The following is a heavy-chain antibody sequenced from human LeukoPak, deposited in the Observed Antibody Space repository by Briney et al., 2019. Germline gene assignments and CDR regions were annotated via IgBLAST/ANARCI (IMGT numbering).Heavy chain of an antibody. V-gene: IGHV3-48*01. CDR3: ARGGPTPSYYGLDY. D-gene: IGHD1-26*01. CDR2: ISSSSSTI. CDR1: GFTFSSYS. Sequence: PGGSLRLSCAASGFTFSSYSTNWVRQAPGKGLEWVSYISSSSSTIYYADSVKGRFTISRDNSKNTLYLQMNSLRAEDTAVYYCARGGPTPSYYGLDYWGQGTLVTVSS. J-gene: IGHJ4*02.